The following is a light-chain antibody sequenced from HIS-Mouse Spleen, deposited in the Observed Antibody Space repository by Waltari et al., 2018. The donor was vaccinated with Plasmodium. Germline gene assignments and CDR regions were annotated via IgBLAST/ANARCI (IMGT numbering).Light chain of an antibody. CDR2: QDR. CDR3: QAWDSSTVV. Sequence: SYELTQPPSVSVSPGQTASITCSGDKMVDKYACWYQQKPGQSPVLVIYQDRNRPSGIPERFSGSNSGNTATLTISGTQAMDEADYYCQAWDSSTVVFGGGTKLTVL. CDR1: KMVDKY. V-gene: IGLV3-1*01. J-gene: IGLJ2*01.